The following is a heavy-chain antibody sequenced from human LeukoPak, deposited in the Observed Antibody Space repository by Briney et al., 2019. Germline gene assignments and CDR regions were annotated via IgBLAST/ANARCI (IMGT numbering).Heavy chain of an antibody. J-gene: IGHJ5*02. CDR3: AKGTAAGTFRNADWFDP. CDR2: IRYDGSNK. Sequence: PGGSLRLSCAASGFTFSSYGMHWVRQAPGKGLEWVAFIRYDGSNKYYADSVKGRFTISRDNSKNTLYLQMNSLRAEDTAVYYCAKGTAAGTFRNADWFDPWGQGTLVTVSS. D-gene: IGHD6-13*01. V-gene: IGHV3-30*02. CDR1: GFTFSSYG.